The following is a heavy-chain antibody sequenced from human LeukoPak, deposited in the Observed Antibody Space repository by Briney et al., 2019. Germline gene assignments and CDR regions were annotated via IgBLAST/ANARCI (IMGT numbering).Heavy chain of an antibody. CDR2: IYYSGST. D-gene: IGHD3-3*01. V-gene: IGHV4-59*12. CDR1: GGSISSYY. J-gene: IGHJ3*02. Sequence: ASETLSLTCTVSGGSISSYYWSWIRQPPGKGLEWIGYIYYSGSTNYNPSLKSRVTISVDTSKNQFSLKLSSVTAADTAVYYCARCGGTYYDFWSGYSGDAFDIWGQGTMVTVSS. CDR3: ARCGGTYYDFWSGYSGDAFDI.